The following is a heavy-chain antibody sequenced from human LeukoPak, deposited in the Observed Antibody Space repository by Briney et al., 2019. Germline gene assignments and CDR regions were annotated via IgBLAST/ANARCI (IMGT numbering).Heavy chain of an antibody. Sequence: ASVKVSCKASGYTFTSYYMHWVRQAPGQGLEWMGIINSSGCSTSYAQKFQGRVTMTRDTSTSTVYMELSSLRSEDTAVYYCARGGFYDILTGYDAFDIWGQGTMVTVSS. CDR3: ARGGFYDILTGYDAFDI. CDR2: INSSGCST. D-gene: IGHD3-9*01. J-gene: IGHJ3*02. CDR1: GYTFTSYY. V-gene: IGHV1-46*01.